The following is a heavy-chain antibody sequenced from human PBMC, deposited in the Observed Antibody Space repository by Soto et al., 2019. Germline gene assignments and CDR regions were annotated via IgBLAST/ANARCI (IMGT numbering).Heavy chain of an antibody. CDR1: GFSFSSFA. J-gene: IGHJ6*02. CDR3: AKTRGAMIYAISVYGMDV. Sequence: EVQLLESGGGFIHPGGSLRLSCAASGFSFSSFAMNWVRQAPGKGLEWVSIISGSADSTFYADSVKGRFTISRDNPKRTLYLQINSLRAEDTAVYYCAKTRGAMIYAISVYGMDVWGQGTTVTVSS. V-gene: IGHV3-23*01. D-gene: IGHD2-8*01. CDR2: ISGSADST.